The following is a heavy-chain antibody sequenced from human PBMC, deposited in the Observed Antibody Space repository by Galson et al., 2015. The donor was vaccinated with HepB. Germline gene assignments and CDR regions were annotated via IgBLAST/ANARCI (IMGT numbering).Heavy chain of an antibody. V-gene: IGHV3-33*01. CDR1: GFTFSSYG. J-gene: IGHJ4*02. Sequence: SLRLSCAASGFTFSSYGMHWVRQAPGKGLEWVAAIWYDGSNKYYADSVKGRFTISRDNSKNTLYLQMNSLRAEDTAVYYCASNGGVDDSSGYFCDYWGQGTLVTVSS. CDR3: ASNGGVDDSSGYFCDY. CDR2: IWYDGSNK. D-gene: IGHD3-22*01.